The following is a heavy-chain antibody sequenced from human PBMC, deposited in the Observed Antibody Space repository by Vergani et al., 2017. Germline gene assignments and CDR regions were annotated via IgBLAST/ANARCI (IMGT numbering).Heavy chain of an antibody. Sequence: EVQLLESGGGLVQPGGSLRLTCAASEFTFSNYAMNWVRQAPGKGLEWVSGISGSGVSAYYTDSGKGRFTISRDNSKNILLLQMNNLRTEDTAIYYCAKQYFVSGNYLFDYWGQGTLVTVSS. CDR3: AKQYFVSGNYLFDY. CDR1: EFTFSNYA. V-gene: IGHV3-23*01. CDR2: ISGSGVSA. J-gene: IGHJ4*02. D-gene: IGHD3-10*01.